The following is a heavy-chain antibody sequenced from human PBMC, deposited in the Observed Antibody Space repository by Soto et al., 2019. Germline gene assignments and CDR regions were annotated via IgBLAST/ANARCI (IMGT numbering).Heavy chain of an antibody. Sequence: PSETLSLTCTVSGGSISSYYWSWIRQPPGKGLEWIGYIYYSGSTNYNPSLKSRVTISVDTSKNQFSLKLSSVTAADTAVYYCARVLLIGGGSGSPNWFDPWGQGTLVTVSS. CDR2: IYYSGST. CDR3: ARVLLIGGGSGSPNWFDP. D-gene: IGHD3-10*01. V-gene: IGHV4-59*01. CDR1: GGSISSYY. J-gene: IGHJ5*02.